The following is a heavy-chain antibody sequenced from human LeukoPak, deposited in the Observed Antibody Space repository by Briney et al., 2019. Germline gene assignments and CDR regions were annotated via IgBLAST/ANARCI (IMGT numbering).Heavy chain of an antibody. J-gene: IGHJ4*02. V-gene: IGHV3-48*04. Sequence: GGSLRLSCAASGFTFSSYSMNWVRQAPGKGLEWVSYISSSSSTIYYADSVKGRFTISRDNAKNSLYLQMNSLRAEDTAVYYCARDRQTSPIAVAGTFDYWGRGTLVTVSS. CDR2: ISSSSSTI. D-gene: IGHD6-19*01. CDR3: ARDRQTSPIAVAGTFDY. CDR1: GFTFSSYS.